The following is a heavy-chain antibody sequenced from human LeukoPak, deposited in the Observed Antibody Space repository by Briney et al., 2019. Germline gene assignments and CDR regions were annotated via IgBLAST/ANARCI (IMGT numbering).Heavy chain of an antibody. J-gene: IGHJ3*02. V-gene: IGHV3-48*03. CDR2: ISCNGSSI. Sequence: GGSLRLSCAASGFTFNGYDIHWVRQAPGKGLEWVSDISCNGSSIYYADSVKGRFTISRDNAKNSLHLQINSLRAEDTALYYFAKDTGPGGNSRPSFARGFDIWGQGTMVTVSS. CDR3: AKDTGPGGNSRPSFARGFDI. CDR1: GFTFNGYD. D-gene: IGHD1-1*01.